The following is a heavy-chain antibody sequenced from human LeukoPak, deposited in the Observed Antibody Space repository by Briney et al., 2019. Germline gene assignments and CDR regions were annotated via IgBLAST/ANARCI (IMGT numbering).Heavy chain of an antibody. CDR1: GFTFSNSA. CDR3: ARDGTVTAGPFDP. Sequence: GGSLRLSCVASGFTFSNSAMNWVRQAPGKGLEWVSRISGSGGSTYYTDSVKGRFTISRDNSKNTLYLHMNSLTAEDTAVYYCARDGTVTAGPFDPWGGGTLVTVSS. CDR2: ISGSGGST. V-gene: IGHV3-23*01. J-gene: IGHJ5*02. D-gene: IGHD4-17*01.